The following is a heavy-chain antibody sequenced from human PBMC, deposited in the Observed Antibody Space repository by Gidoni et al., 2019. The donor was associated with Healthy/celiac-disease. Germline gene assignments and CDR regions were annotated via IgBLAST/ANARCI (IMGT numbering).Heavy chain of an antibody. CDR2: ISGSGGST. Sequence: EVQLLESGGGLVQPGGSLRLSCAASGFTFSSYAMSWVRQAPGKGLEWVSAISGSGGSTYYADSVKGRFTISRDNSKNTLYLQMNSLRAEDTAVYYCAKDGGDIVVVPAAIGYYYYGMDVWGQGTTVTVSS. V-gene: IGHV3-23*01. CDR3: AKDGGDIVVVPAAIGYYYYGMDV. CDR1: GFTFSSYA. D-gene: IGHD2-2*01. J-gene: IGHJ6*02.